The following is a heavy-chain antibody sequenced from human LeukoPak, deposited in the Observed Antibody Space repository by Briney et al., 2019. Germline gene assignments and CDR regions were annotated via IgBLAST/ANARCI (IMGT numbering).Heavy chain of an antibody. CDR1: GFTVSSNY. CDR2: IYSHGGT. CDR3: ARDGIDSSSGISYYYYMAV. D-gene: IGHD3-22*01. V-gene: IGHV3-66*01. Sequence: GGSLRLSCAASGFTVSSNYMSWVRQAPGKGLEWVSLIYSHGGTNYADSVKGRFTISRDNSKNTLYLQMNSLRAEDTAVYYCARDGIDSSSGISYYYYMAVWGKGTTVTISS. J-gene: IGHJ6*03.